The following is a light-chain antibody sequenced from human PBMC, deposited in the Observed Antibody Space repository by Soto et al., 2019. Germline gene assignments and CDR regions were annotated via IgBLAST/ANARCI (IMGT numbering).Light chain of an antibody. V-gene: IGKV1-27*01. CDR2: AAY. CDR3: QKYDNAPLT. Sequence: DIQMTQAPCSLSASVGDRVTITCRARQDISTYLAWYQQKPGKVPNLLLSAAYTLQPGVPPRLSGSGSGTDFTLTISSLQPEDVATYYGQKYDNAPLTFGGGTKVEIK. J-gene: IGKJ4*01. CDR1: QDISTY.